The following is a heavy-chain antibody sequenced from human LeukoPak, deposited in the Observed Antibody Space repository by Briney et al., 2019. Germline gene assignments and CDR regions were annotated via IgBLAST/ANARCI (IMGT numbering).Heavy chain of an antibody. D-gene: IGHD5-24*01. Sequence: ASVKVSCKASGYTFTSYYIHWVRQAPGQGLEWMGIINPGGGSTSYAQKFQGRVSMTRDTSTSTVYMELRSLRSEDTAVYYCARGGDGYNTIGYWGQGTLVTVSS. V-gene: IGHV1-46*01. CDR3: ARGGDGYNTIGY. CDR2: INPGGGST. J-gene: IGHJ4*02. CDR1: GYTFTSYY.